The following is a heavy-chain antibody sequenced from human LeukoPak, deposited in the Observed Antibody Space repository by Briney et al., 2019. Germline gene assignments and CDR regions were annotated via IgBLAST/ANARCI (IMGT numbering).Heavy chain of an antibody. CDR2: IRGSNGDT. J-gene: IGHJ4*02. V-gene: IGHV1-18*01. D-gene: IGHD6-19*01. Sequence: PGASVTVSCKASGYTFISSGISWVRQAPGQGLEWMGWIRGSNGDTNYAQNLQGRVTVTTDTSTSTAYMELRSLRSDDTAVYYCVRDVGCSDHGPDYWGQGTLVTVSS. CDR3: VRDVGCSDHGPDY. CDR1: GYTFISSG.